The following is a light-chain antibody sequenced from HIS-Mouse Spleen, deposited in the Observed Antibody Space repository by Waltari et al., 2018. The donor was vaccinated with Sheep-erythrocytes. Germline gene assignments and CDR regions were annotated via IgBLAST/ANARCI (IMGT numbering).Light chain of an antibody. V-gene: IGKV1-5*03. J-gene: IGKJ2*01. Sequence: DIQMTQSPSTLSASVGDRVTITCRASQSISSWLAWYQQKPGKAPKLLIYKASSLESGVPERFSGSGSGTEFTLTISSLQPDDFATYYCQQYNSYSRTFGQGTKLEIK. CDR1: QSISSW. CDR3: QQYNSYSRT. CDR2: KAS.